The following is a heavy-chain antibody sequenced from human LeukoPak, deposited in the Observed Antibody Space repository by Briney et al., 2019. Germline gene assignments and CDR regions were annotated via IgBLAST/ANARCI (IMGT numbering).Heavy chain of an antibody. CDR3: ARVDGSPDY. J-gene: IGHJ4*02. Sequence: ASVKVSCKASGYTFTSYAMDWVRQATGQGLEWMGWINLNSGNTGYAQKFQGRVTITRDTSIRTAYMEVSSLRSEDTAVYYCARVDGSPDYWGQGTLLTVSS. V-gene: IGHV1-8*03. D-gene: IGHD2-15*01. CDR2: INLNSGNT. CDR1: GYTFTSYA.